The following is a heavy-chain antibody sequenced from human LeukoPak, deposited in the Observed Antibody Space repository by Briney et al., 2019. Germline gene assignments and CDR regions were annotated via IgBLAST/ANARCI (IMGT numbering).Heavy chain of an antibody. Sequence: GGSLRLSCAASGFTVSSYYMSWVRQAPGKGLEWVSLIYTGGSTSYADSVKGRFTISRDNSKNTVYLQMNSLRAEDTAVYYCARGLHSSSSGCWGQGTLVTVSS. D-gene: IGHD6-6*01. J-gene: IGHJ4*02. V-gene: IGHV3-53*01. CDR3: ARGLHSSSSGC. CDR1: GFTVSSYY. CDR2: IYTGGST.